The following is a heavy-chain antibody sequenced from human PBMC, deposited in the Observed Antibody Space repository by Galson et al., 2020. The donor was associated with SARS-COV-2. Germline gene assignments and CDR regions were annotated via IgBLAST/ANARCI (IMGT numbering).Heavy chain of an antibody. D-gene: IGHD2-2*01. CDR1: GGSISSYY. J-gene: IGHJ3*02. CDR2: IYYSGST. CDR3: ARQGGYCSSTSCYLAKDAFDI. Sequence: SETLSLTCTVSGGSISSYYWSWIRQPPGKGLEWIGYIYYSGSTNYNPSLKSRVTISVDTSKNQFSLKLSSVTAADTAVYYCARQGGYCSSTSCYLAKDAFDIWGQGTMVTVSS. V-gene: IGHV4-59*08.